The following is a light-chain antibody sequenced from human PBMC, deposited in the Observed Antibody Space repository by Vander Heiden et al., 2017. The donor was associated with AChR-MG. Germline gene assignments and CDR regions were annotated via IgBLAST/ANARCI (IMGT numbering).Light chain of an antibody. J-gene: IGKJ1*01. CDR2: KAS. V-gene: IGKV1-5*03. CDR3: QHYYDYLWT. Sequence: DIEMTQTPSTLSASVGDRVTITCRASQSISTWLAWYQQKPGKAPNLLIFKASTLHSGVPSRFSGSGSGTEFTLTISSLQPDDFATYYCQHYYDYLWTFGQGTKVEVK. CDR1: QSISTW.